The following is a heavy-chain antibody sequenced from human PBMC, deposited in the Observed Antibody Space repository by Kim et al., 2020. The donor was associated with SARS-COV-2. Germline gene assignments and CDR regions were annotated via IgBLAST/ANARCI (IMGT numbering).Heavy chain of an antibody. CDR2: ISSDSKYI. V-gene: IGHV3-21*01. Sequence: GGSLRLSCAASGFTFNTFSLNWVRQAPGKGLEWVSSISSDSKYIYDADSVKGRFTISRDNARSSVYLQMDSLRAEDTAVYYCTTSLKSRYFDSWGQGTLVTVSS. J-gene: IGHJ4*02. CDR3: TTSLKSRYFDS. CDR1: GFTFNTFS.